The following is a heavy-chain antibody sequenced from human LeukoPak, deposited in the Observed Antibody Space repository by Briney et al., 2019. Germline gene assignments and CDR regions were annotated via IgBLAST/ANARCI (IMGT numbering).Heavy chain of an antibody. CDR1: GFIFNNYG. D-gene: IGHD3-22*01. CDR3: AKGGSGYFLDL. CDR2: ISNDGGGT. Sequence: GGSLRLSCAASGFIFNNYGLIWVRQAPGKGLEWVSDISNDGGGTTYADFVKGRFTISRDNSRNTLFLQMNSLRGDDTALYFCAKGGSGYFLDLWGQGTLVTVSS. J-gene: IGHJ5*02. V-gene: IGHV3-23*01.